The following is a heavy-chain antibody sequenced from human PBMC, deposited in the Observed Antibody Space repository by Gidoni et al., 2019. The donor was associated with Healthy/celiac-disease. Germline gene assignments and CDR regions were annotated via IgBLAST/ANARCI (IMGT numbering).Heavy chain of an antibody. CDR1: GFSLSTSGMC. J-gene: IGHJ6*02. V-gene: IGHV2-70*01. CDR2: IDWDDDK. Sequence: QVTLRESGPALVKPTQTLTLTCTFSGFSLSTSGMCVSWIRQPPGKALEWLALIDWDDDKYYSTSLKTRLTISKDTSKNQVVLTMTNMDPVDTATYYCARIQTAAHKRYYGMDVWGQGTTVTVSS. D-gene: IGHD2-2*01. CDR3: ARIQTAAHKRYYGMDV.